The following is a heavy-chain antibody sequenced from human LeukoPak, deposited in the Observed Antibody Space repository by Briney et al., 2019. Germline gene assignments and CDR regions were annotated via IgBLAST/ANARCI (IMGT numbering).Heavy chain of an antibody. Sequence: SETLSLTCTVSGGSISSYYWSWIRQPAGKGLEWIGRIYTSGSTNYNPSLKSRVTMSADTSKNQFSLKVSSVTDADTAVYYCARDGYGSGKEGDYYYYMDVWGKGTTVTISS. CDR2: IYTSGST. CDR3: ARDGYGSGKEGDYYYYMDV. D-gene: IGHD3-10*01. J-gene: IGHJ6*03. CDR1: GGSISSYY. V-gene: IGHV4-4*07.